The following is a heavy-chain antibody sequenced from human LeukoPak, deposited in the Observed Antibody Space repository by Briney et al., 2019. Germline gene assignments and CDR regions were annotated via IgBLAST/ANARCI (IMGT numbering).Heavy chain of an antibody. V-gene: IGHV4-4*07. CDR2: IYTSGST. Sequence: SETLSLTCTVSGGSISSYYWSWIRQPAGKGLEWIGRIYTSGSTNYNPSLKSRVTMSVDTSKSQFSLKLSSVTAADTAVYYCARGIVVESYYYYGMDVWGKGTTVTVSS. CDR3: ARGIVVESYYYYGMDV. J-gene: IGHJ6*04. D-gene: IGHD2-2*01. CDR1: GGSISSYY.